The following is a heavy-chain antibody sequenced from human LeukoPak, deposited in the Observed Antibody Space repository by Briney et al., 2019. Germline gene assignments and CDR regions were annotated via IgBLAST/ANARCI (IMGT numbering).Heavy chain of an antibody. D-gene: IGHD2-21*01. CDR3: TRYGDYPFDY. J-gene: IGHJ4*02. CDR1: GFTFSDSG. V-gene: IGHV3-73*01. CDR2: IRSKANSYAT. Sequence: GGSLRLSCAASGFTFSDSGMHWVRQASGKGLEWVGRIRSKANSYATAYAASVKGRFTISRGDSKNTAYLQMNSLETEDTAVYYCTRYGDYPFDYWGQGTLVTVSS.